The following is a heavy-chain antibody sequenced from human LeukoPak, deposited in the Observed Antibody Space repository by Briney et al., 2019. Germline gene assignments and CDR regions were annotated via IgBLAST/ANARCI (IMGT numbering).Heavy chain of an antibody. CDR1: GFTSTNSW. J-gene: IGHJ4*02. V-gene: IGHV5-51*01. CDR3: ARHPSYTRGWPLDY. D-gene: IGHD6-19*01. CDR2: IYLGDSDT. Sequence: GESLKISCKGSGFTSTNSWIAWVRQVPGKGLEWMGIIYLGDSDTRYSPSFQGQVTISADKSITTAYLQWSSLKASDTAIYYCARHPSYTRGWPLDYWGQGTLVTVSS.